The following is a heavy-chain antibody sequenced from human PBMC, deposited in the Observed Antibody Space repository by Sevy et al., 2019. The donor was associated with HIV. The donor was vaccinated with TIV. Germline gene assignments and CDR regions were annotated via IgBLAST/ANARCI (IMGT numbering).Heavy chain of an antibody. D-gene: IGHD3-10*01. CDR3: ARQKITMVRGVIPNWFDP. CDR1: GGSISSSSYY. CDR2: IYYSGST. V-gene: IGHV4-39*01. Sequence: SETLSLTCTVSGGSISSSSYYWGWIRQPPGKGLEWIGSIYYSGSTYYNPSLKSRVTISVDTSKNQFSLKLSSVTAADTAVYYCARQKITMVRGVIPNWFDPWGQGTLVTVSS. J-gene: IGHJ5*02.